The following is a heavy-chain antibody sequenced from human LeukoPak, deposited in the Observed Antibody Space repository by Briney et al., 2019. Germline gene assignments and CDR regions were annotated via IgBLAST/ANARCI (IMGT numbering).Heavy chain of an antibody. J-gene: IGHJ4*02. V-gene: IGHV4-59*01. CDR2: IYYSGST. D-gene: IGHD3-22*01. CDR3: GGGDSDSRGYYPV. CDR1: GFSMSRFY. Sequence: SETLSLTCTVSGFSMSRFYWSWSRQPPGKGLEWIGYIYYSGSTNYNPSLKSRVTISVDTSKNQFSLKLSSVTAADTAVYYCGGGDSDSRGYYPVWGQGTLVTVSS.